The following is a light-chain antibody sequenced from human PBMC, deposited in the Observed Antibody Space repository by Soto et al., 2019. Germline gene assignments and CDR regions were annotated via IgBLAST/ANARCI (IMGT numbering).Light chain of an antibody. V-gene: IGKV3-15*01. J-gene: IGKJ1*01. CDR2: ATS. CDR3: HQYYNRPPWT. Sequence: EILMTQSPATLSVSPGDSATLSCRASRSVDTDLAWYQQKPGQAPRLLVFATSARATGVPDRFRGSRSGTDFTLTISSLQPEDSATYYCHQYYNRPPWTVGQGTKVDIK. CDR1: RSVDTD.